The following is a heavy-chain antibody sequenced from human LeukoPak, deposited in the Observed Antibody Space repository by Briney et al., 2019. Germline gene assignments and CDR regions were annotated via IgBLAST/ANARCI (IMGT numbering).Heavy chain of an antibody. V-gene: IGHV3-23*01. CDR2: ISGNGAKS. D-gene: IGHD5-18*01. CDR3: AKDFGYSYGWVDY. J-gene: IGHJ4*02. CDR1: GFTFNTYA. Sequence: PGGSLRLSCAASGFTFNTYAMSWVRQAPGKGLEWVSTISGNGAKSYSAGSVKGRFTISRDNSKNTLYLQMNSLRAEDTALYYCAKDFGYSYGWVDYWGQGILVTVSS.